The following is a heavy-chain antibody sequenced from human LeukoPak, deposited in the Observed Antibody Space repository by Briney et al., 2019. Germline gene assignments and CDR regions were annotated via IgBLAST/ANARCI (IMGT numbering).Heavy chain of an antibody. CDR1: GYTFTNYV. D-gene: IGHD2-15*01. Sequence: VASVKVSCKASGYTFTNYVMNWVRQAPGQGLEWMGWINTNTGNPTYAQGFTGRSVFSLDTSVSTAYLQISSLKAEDTAVYYCARAFYCSDGTCYGAFDIWGQGTLVTVSS. J-gene: IGHJ3*02. V-gene: IGHV7-4-1*02. CDR3: ARAFYCSDGTCYGAFDI. CDR2: INTNTGNP.